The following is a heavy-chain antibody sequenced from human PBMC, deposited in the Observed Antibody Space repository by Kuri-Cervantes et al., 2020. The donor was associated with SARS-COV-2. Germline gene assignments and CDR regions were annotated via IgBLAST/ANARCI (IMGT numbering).Heavy chain of an antibody. V-gene: IGHV1-18*01. D-gene: IGHD6-19*01. CDR1: GYTFTSYG. CDR2: ISAYNGNT. Sequence: ASVKVSCKASGYTFTSYGISWVRQAPGQGLEWMGWISAYNGNTNYAQKLQGRVTMTTDTSTSTAYMELRSLRSDDTAVYYCARVYSSGSYYYYGMDVWGQGTTVTFSS. CDR3: ARVYSSGSYYYYGMDV. J-gene: IGHJ6*02.